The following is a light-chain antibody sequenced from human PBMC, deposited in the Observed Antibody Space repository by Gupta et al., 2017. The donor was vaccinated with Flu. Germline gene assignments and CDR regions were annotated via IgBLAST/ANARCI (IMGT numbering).Light chain of an antibody. V-gene: IGLV1-47*01. J-gene: IGLJ3*02. CDR1: SSNIGKNY. CDR2: RNV. CDR3: AVWDDSVNGRL. Sequence: VTISCSGGSSNIGKNYVYWYQQVPGMAPKLLIYRNVERPSGVPARFSGSKSGTSASLAISGLRVEDEAEYFCAVWDDSVNGRLFGGGTKLTVL.